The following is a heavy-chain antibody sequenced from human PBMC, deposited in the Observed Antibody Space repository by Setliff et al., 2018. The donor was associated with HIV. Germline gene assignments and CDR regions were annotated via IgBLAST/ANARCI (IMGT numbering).Heavy chain of an antibody. Sequence: LRLSCAASGFTFSSYWMSWVRQAPGKGLEWVANIKQDGSEKYYVDSVKGRFTISRDNAKNSLYLQMNSLRAEDTAVYYCARDRLGSSGWYDVDAFDIWGQGTMVTVSS. V-gene: IGHV3-7*01. CDR1: GFTFSSYW. CDR2: IKQDGSEK. J-gene: IGHJ3*02. CDR3: ARDRLGSSGWYDVDAFDI. D-gene: IGHD6-19*01.